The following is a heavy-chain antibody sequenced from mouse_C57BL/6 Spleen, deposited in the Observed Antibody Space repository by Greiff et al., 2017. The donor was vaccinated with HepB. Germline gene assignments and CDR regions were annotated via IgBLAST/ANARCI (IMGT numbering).Heavy chain of an antibody. CDR1: GYTFTDYE. Sequence: VQLQQSGAELVRPGASVTLSCKASGYTFTDYEMHWVKQTPVHGLEWIGAIDPETGGTAYNQKFKGKAILAADKSSSTASMELRSLTSEGSAVYYCTRSPIAAEGYWGQGTALTVSS. CDR3: TRSPIAAEGY. D-gene: IGHD6-2*01. V-gene: IGHV1-15*01. CDR2: IDPETGGT. J-gene: IGHJ2*01.